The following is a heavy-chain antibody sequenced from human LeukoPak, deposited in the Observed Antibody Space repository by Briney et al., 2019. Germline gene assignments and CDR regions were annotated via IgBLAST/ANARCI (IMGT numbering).Heavy chain of an antibody. Sequence: GRSLRLSCAASGFTFSSYAMHWVRQAPGKGLEWVSYISSSGSAIYYADSVKGRFTLSRDNAKNSLYLQMNSLRAEDTAVYYCARARGSYSFDYWGQGTLVTVSS. V-gene: IGHV3-48*04. CDR1: GFTFSSYA. D-gene: IGHD3-10*01. CDR2: ISSSGSAI. J-gene: IGHJ4*02. CDR3: ARARGSYSFDY.